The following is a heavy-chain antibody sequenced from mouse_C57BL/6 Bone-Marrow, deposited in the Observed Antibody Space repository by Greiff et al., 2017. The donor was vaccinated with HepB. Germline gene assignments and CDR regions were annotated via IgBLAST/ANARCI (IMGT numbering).Heavy chain of an antibody. Sequence: QVQLQQPGAELVRPGPSVKLSCKASGYTFTSYWMHWVKQRPGQGLEWIGVIDPSDSYTNYNQKFKGKATLTVDTSSSTAYMQLSSLTSEDSAVYYCARAVLTYWGQGTLVTVSA. J-gene: IGHJ3*01. CDR2: IDPSDSYT. CDR1: GYTFTSYW. V-gene: IGHV1-59*01. CDR3: ARAVLTY.